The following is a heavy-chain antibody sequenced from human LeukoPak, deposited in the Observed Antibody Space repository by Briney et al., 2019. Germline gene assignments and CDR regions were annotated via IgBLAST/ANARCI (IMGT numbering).Heavy chain of an antibody. D-gene: IGHD3-22*01. CDR1: GLIVSTEY. Sequence: PGGSLRLSCAASGLIVSTEYMNWVRQAPGKGLEWVSIIYSGGSTHYADSVKGRFTVSRDNSKNTLYLQMNSLRAEDTAVYYCARGYYYDPDAFDIWGQGTMVTVSS. CDR3: ARGYYYDPDAFDI. V-gene: IGHV3-53*01. J-gene: IGHJ3*02. CDR2: IYSGGST.